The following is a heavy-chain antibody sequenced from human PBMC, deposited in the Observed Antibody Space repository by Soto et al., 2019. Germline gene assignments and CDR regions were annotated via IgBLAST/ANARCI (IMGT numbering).Heavy chain of an antibody. CDR1: GGSISSGGYS. D-gene: IGHD1-26*01. V-gene: IGHV4-30-2*01. Sequence: TLSLTCAVSGGSISSGGYSWSWIRQPPGKGLEWIGYIYHSGSTYYNPSLKSRVTISVDRSKNQFSLKLSSVTAADTAVYYCARASGSRPYNWFDPWGQGTLVTVSS. J-gene: IGHJ5*02. CDR3: ARASGSRPYNWFDP. CDR2: IYHSGST.